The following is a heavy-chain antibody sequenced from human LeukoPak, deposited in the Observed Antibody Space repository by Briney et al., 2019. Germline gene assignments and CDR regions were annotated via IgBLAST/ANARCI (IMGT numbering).Heavy chain of an antibody. V-gene: IGHV3-23*01. CDR1: GFTFSSYG. Sequence: PGRSLRLSCAASGFTFSSYGMHWVRQAPGKGLEWVSAISGSGGSTYYADSVKGRFTISRDNSKNTLYLQMNSLRAEDTAVYYCAKDYGDYGRFDPWGQGTLVTVSS. D-gene: IGHD4-17*01. J-gene: IGHJ5*02. CDR2: ISGSGGST. CDR3: AKDYGDYGRFDP.